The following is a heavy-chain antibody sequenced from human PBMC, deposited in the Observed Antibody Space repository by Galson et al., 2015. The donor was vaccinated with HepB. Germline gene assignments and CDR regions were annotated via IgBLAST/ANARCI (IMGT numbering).Heavy chain of an antibody. CDR2: FSGYDGST. V-gene: IGHV1-18*01. CDR1: GYSFSNYG. D-gene: IGHD1-7*01. CDR3: ARDSRLELRLNNYFSYGMDV. Sequence: PLKVSCKASGYSFSNYGLSWLRQAPGPGLEWLGRFSGYDGSTNYAQKFKVRVTLTADASTGTAYLELRNLRSDDTAVYYCARDSRLELRLNNYFSYGMDVWGQGSAVTVSS. J-gene: IGHJ6*02.